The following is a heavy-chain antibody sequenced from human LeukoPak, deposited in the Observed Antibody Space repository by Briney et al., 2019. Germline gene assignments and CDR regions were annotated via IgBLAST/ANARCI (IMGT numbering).Heavy chain of an antibody. CDR3: ARSVGTYSSGWYGDGFDY. Sequence: GASVKVSCKASGYTFTSYYMHWMRQAPGQGLEWMGIINPSGGSTSYAQKFQGRVTMTRDTSTSTVYMELSSLRSEDTAVYYCARSVGTYSSGWYGDGFDYWGQGTLVTVSS. V-gene: IGHV1-46*01. CDR1: GYTFTSYY. CDR2: INPSGGST. J-gene: IGHJ4*02. D-gene: IGHD6-19*01.